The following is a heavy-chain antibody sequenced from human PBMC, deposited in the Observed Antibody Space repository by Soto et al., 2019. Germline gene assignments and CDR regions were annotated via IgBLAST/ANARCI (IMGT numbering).Heavy chain of an antibody. CDR1: GTSVSTGY. V-gene: IGHV4-59*02. D-gene: IGHD3-10*01. CDR2: CGGRT. J-gene: IGHJ4*02. Sequence: PSETLSLTCTVSGTSVSTGYWSWIRQPPGKGLEWIGYCGGRTNYNPSLKSRVTISVDTAKNHFSLKLSSVTAADTAVYFCARGDLKFGQLLPNPLTYWGRGTLVTVSS. CDR3: ARGDLKFGQLLPNPLTY.